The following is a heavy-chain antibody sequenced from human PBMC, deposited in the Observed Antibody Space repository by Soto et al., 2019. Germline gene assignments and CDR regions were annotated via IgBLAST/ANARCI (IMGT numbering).Heavy chain of an antibody. V-gene: IGHV4-31*03. J-gene: IGHJ4*02. CDR3: ARDWCSGGSCYSDY. D-gene: IGHD2-15*01. Sequence: QVQLQESGPGLVKPSQTLSLTCTVSGGSISSGGYYWSWIRQHPGKGREWIGYIYYSGSTYYNPSLKSRVTISVDTSKNQFSLKLSSMTAADTAVYYCARDWCSGGSCYSDYWGQGTLVTVSS. CDR1: GGSISSGGYY. CDR2: IYYSGST.